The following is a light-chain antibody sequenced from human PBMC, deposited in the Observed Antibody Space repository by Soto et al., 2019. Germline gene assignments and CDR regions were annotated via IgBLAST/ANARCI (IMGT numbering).Light chain of an antibody. V-gene: IGLV2-23*01. Sequence: QSALTQPASVSGSPGQPITISCTGTSSDVGSYNLVSWYQQHPGKAPKLMIYEGSKRPSGVSNRFSGSKSGNTASLTISGLQAEDEADYYCCSYAGSDVLFGGGTKLTVL. CDR2: EGS. CDR3: CSYAGSDVL. J-gene: IGLJ2*01. CDR1: SSDVGSYNL.